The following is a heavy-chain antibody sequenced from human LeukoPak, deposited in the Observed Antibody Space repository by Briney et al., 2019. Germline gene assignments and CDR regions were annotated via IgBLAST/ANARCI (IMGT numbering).Heavy chain of an antibody. CDR2: ISAYNGNT. V-gene: IGHV1-18*01. Sequence: RASVKVSCKASGYTFTSYGISWVRQAPGQGLEWMGWISAYNGNTNYAQKLQGRVTMTTDTSTSTAYMELRSLRSDDTAVYYCARADHDSSGYYSWEKYYFDYWGQGTLVTVSS. J-gene: IGHJ4*02. D-gene: IGHD3-22*01. CDR1: GYTFTSYG. CDR3: ARADHDSSGYYSWEKYYFDY.